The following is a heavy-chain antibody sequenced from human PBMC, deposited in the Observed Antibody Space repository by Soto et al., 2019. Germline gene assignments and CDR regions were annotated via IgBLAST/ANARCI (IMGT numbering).Heavy chain of an antibody. CDR2: ISYGGGTT. CDR1: EFPFSNYA. CDR3: AKNPGYYYDSTGYHFDY. J-gene: IGHJ4*02. Sequence: GGSLRHSCAASEFPFSNYAMSWVRQAPGKGLEWVSAISYGGGTTYYADSVKGRFTISRDNSKNTLYLQMNSLRAEDTAVYYCAKNPGYYYDSTGYHFDYWGQGTLVTVSS. D-gene: IGHD3-22*01. V-gene: IGHV3-23*01.